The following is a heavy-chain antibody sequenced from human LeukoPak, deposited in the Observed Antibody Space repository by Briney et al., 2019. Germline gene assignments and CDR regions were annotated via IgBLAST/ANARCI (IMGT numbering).Heavy chain of an antibody. V-gene: IGHV3-15*01. CDR3: TASSPGDY. CDR2: IKRKTDGGTT. D-gene: IGHD1-26*01. Sequence: GGSLRLSCAASGFTFSNAWMTWVRQAPGKGLEWVGRIKRKTDGGTTDYAAPVKGRFTISRDDSKNTLYLQMNSLKTEDTAVYYCTASSPGDYWGQGTLVTVSS. CDR1: GFTFSNAW. J-gene: IGHJ4*02.